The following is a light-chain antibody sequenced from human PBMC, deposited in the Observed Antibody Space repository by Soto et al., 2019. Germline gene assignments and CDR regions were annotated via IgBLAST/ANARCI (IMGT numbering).Light chain of an antibody. CDR3: QQYGSSPWT. V-gene: IGKV3-20*01. J-gene: IGKJ1*01. Sequence: EIVLTQSPCTLSLSPGHRATLSCRASQSLSSSYLAWYQQKPGQAPRLLIYGASSRATGIPGRFSGSGSVTDFTLTISRLEPEGFAVYYCQQYGSSPWTFGQGTKVEIK. CDR2: GAS. CDR1: QSLSSSY.